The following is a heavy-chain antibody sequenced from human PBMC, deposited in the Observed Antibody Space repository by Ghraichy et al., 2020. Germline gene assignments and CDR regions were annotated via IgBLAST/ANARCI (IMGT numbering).Heavy chain of an antibody. D-gene: IGHD3-22*01. Sequence: SETLSLTCTVSGGSVSSGSYYWIWIRQPPGKRPEWIGYIYYIGSTNYNPSLKSRVTISVDTSKNQFSLKLTSVTAADTAVYYCARGGYYDRSGYYLKWGQGTLVSVSS. V-gene: IGHV4-61*01. CDR3: ARGGYYDRSGYYLK. CDR2: IYYIGST. J-gene: IGHJ4*02. CDR1: GGSVSSGSYY.